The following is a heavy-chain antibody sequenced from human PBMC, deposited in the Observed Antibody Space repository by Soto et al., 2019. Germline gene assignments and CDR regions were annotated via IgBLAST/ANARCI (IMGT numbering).Heavy chain of an antibody. J-gene: IGHJ3*02. V-gene: IGHV1-18*01. CDR3: ARDSPGPNVYYESSGYYWGDVFDI. D-gene: IGHD3-22*01. CDR2: VSGHNGDT. Sequence: ALVKVSCKASGYTFTSYGFSWVRQAPGQGLEWMGWVSGHNGDTKYAQKLQGRVTMTTDTSTSTAYMELSSVTAADTAVYYCARDSPGPNVYYESSGYYWGDVFDIWGQGTMVTVSS. CDR1: GYTFTSYG.